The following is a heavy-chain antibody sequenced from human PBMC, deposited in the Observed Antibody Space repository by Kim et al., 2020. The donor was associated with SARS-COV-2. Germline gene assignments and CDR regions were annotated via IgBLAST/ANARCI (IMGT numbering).Heavy chain of an antibody. Sequence: GGSLRLSCAASGFTFSSYAMSWVRQAPGKGPEWVSHVSGSGGSTYHADSVKGRFAISRDNSKKTLYLQMNSLRAEDTALYYCAKGKGNNWFFFVYWGRG. J-gene: IGHJ4*02. CDR1: GFTFSSYA. D-gene: IGHD1-1*01. V-gene: IGHV3-23*01. CDR3: AKGKGNNWFFFVY. CDR2: VSGSGGST.